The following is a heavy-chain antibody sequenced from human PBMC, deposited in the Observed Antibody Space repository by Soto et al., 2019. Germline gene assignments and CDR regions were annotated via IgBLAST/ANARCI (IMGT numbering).Heavy chain of an antibody. J-gene: IGHJ4*02. V-gene: IGHV4-4*02. CDR3: ARRGGGVVLTATTPFDY. Sequence: SETLSLTCTVSSGSISTANWWSWVRQPPGRGLEWIGEIYHSGSTNYNLSLKSRVTLSVDKSKNQFSLRLSSVTAADTAMYYWARRGGGVVLTATTPFDYWGQGTLVTVSS. CDR1: SGSISTANW. D-gene: IGHD2-21*02. CDR2: IYHSGST.